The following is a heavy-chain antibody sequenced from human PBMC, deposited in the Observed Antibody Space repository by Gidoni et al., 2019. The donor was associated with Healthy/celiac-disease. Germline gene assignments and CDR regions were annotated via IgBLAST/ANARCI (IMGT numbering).Heavy chain of an antibody. CDR1: GGSFSGYY. J-gene: IGHJ2*01. D-gene: IGHD6-19*01. CDR2: INHSGST. Sequence: QVQLQQWGAGLLKPSETLSLTCPVYGGSFSGYYWSWIRQPPGKGLEWIGEINHSGSTNYNPSLKSRVTISVDTSKNQFSLKLNSVTAADTAVYYCARAKQWLVRGYWYFDLWGRGTLVTVSS. CDR3: ARAKQWLVRGYWYFDL. V-gene: IGHV4-34*01.